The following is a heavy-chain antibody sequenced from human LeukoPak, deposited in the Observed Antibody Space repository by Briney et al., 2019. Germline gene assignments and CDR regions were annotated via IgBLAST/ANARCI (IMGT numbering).Heavy chain of an antibody. D-gene: IGHD3-10*01. CDR2: IYHGGST. CDR3: ARGRLGGSGSYYYFDY. Sequence: SQTLSLTCAVSGGSISSGGYSWSWIRQPPGKGLEWIGYIYHGGSTYYNPSLKSRVTISVDRSKNQFSLKLSSVTAADTAVYYCARGRLGGSGSYYYFDYWGQGTLVTVSS. J-gene: IGHJ4*02. V-gene: IGHV4-30-2*01. CDR1: GGSISSGGYS.